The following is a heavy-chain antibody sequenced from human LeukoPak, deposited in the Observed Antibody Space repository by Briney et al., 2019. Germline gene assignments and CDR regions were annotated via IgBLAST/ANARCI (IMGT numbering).Heavy chain of an antibody. V-gene: IGHV1-8*01. CDR3: AGAGVSGSYPRYNWFDP. CDR1: GYTFTSYD. CDR2: MNPNSGNT. Sequence: ASVKVSCKASGYTFTSYDINWVRQATGQGLEWMGWMNPNSGNTGYAQKFQGRVTMTRNTSISTAYMELSSLRSEDTAVYYCAGAGVSGSYPRYNWFDPWGQGTLVTVSS. D-gene: IGHD1-26*01. J-gene: IGHJ5*02.